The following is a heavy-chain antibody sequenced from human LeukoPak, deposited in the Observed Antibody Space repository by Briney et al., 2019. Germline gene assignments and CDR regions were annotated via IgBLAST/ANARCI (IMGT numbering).Heavy chain of an antibody. CDR2: INPNSGGT. J-gene: IGHJ4*02. CDR1: GYTFTGYY. D-gene: IGHD5-18*01. V-gene: IGHV1-2*02. Sequence: ASVKVSCKASGYTFTGYYMHWVRQAPGQGLEWMGWINPNSGGTNYAQKFQGRVTMTRDTSISTAYMELSRLRSEDTAVYYCASGYSYGSPNKFDYWGQGTLVTVSS. CDR3: ASGYSYGSPNKFDY.